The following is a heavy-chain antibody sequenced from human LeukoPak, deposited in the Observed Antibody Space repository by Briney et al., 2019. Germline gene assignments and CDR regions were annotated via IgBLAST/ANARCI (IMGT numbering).Heavy chain of an antibody. CDR3: ATYKIGWYSGALESLDY. CDR1: GYTVTDSY. D-gene: IGHD6-19*01. Sequence: ASVNVSCKASGYTVTDSYIHWVRQAPGQDLEWMGWLNPRNGDTDYAQKFRGRISMTRNTPVTTVYMEVNKLKSDDTALYFCATYKIGWYSGALESLDYWGQGTPLTVSS. V-gene: IGHV1-2*02. CDR2: LNPRNGDT. J-gene: IGHJ4*02.